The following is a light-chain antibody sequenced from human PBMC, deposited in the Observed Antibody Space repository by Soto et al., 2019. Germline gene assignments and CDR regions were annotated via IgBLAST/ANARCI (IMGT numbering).Light chain of an antibody. Sequence: DIQMTQSPSSLSASVGDRVTITCRASQSMSSFLNWYQQKPGKAPKLLIYAASSLQSGVPSRFSGSGSGTDFTLTISSLQPEDFATYYCQQSSSTPPTFGQGTKLEIK. V-gene: IGKV1-39*01. CDR3: QQSSSTPPT. J-gene: IGKJ2*01. CDR2: AAS. CDR1: QSMSSF.